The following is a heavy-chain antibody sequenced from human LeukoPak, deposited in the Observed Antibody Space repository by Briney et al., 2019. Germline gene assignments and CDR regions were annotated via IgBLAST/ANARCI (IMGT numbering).Heavy chain of an antibody. Sequence: GGSLRLSCAASRFTFDDYAMHWVRQAPGKGLEWVSLISGDGGYTYYADSLKGRFTVSRDNSKNSLYLQMNSLRTEDTALYYCAKDMGPLGTIWIDYWGQGTLVTVSP. CDR3: AKDMGPLGTIWIDY. D-gene: IGHD3-3*01. J-gene: IGHJ4*02. CDR2: ISGDGGYT. V-gene: IGHV3-43*02. CDR1: RFTFDDYA.